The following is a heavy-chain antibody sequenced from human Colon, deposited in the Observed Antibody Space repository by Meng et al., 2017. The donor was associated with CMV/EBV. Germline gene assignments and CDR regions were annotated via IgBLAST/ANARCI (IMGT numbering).Heavy chain of an antibody. CDR1: GFTFSNYA. CDR2: ISSSGSFI. CDR3: VRDRGAMDV. J-gene: IGHJ6*02. V-gene: IGHV3-21*01. D-gene: IGHD3-10*01. Sequence: GGSLRLSCAASGFTFSNYAMGWVRQAPGKGLEWASSISSSGSFIYYADSVKGRFTISRDNAKDSVVLQMNSLRVEDTALYYCVRDRGAMDVWGQGTTVTVSS.